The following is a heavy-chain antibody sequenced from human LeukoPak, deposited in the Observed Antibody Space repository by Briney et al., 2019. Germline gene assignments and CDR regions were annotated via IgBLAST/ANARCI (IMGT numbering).Heavy chain of an antibody. Sequence: GGSLRLSCAASGFTFSTFAMIWVRQPPGKGLEWVGRIKSKTDGGTTDYAAPVKGRFTISRDDSKNTLYLQMNSLKTEDTAVYYCTTDDPYYDSSGPVDYWGQGTLVTVSS. CDR1: GFTFSTFA. D-gene: IGHD3-22*01. CDR3: TTDDPYYDSSGPVDY. J-gene: IGHJ4*02. CDR2: IKSKTDGGTT. V-gene: IGHV3-15*01.